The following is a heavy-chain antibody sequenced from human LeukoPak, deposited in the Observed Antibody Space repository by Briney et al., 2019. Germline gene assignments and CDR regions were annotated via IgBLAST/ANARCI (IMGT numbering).Heavy chain of an antibody. CDR2: IYTSGST. V-gene: IGHV4-4*09. D-gene: IGHD4-11*01. J-gene: IGHJ4*02. CDR3: ARLRSNYDY. Sequence: SETLSLTCTVSGGSISSYYWTWIRQPPGKGLEWIGYIYTSGSTNYNPSLKSRVTISVDTSKNQFSLKLSSVTAADTAVYYCARLRSNYDYWGQGTLVTVSS. CDR1: GGSISSYY.